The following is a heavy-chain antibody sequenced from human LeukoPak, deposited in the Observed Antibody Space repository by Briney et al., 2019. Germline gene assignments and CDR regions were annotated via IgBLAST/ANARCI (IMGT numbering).Heavy chain of an antibody. J-gene: IGHJ5*02. Sequence: SGPTLVNPTQTLTLTCTFSGFSLSTSGVGVGWIRQPPGEALEWLALIYWNDDKRYSPSLKSRLTITKDTSKNQVVLTMTNMDPVDTATYYCAHTYYDFWSGYYNSWFDPWGQGTLVTVSS. V-gene: IGHV2-5*01. CDR3: AHTYYDFWSGYYNSWFDP. CDR2: IYWNDDK. CDR1: GFSLSTSGVG. D-gene: IGHD3-3*01.